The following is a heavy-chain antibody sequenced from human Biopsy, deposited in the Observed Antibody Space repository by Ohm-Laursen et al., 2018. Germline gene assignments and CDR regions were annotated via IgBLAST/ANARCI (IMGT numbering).Heavy chain of an antibody. V-gene: IGHV1-2*02. CDR3: TRGGYYYDSLAYYYWFDP. CDR2: IDTINGGT. D-gene: IGHD3-22*01. J-gene: IGHJ5*02. CDR1: GYTFTDYF. Sequence: ASVKVSCKASGYTFTDYFVHWVRQAPGQGLEWLGWIDTINGGTRSARKFQGRVTMTRDTSISTAYVDLSSLRSDDTAVYYCTRGGYYYDSLAYYYWFDPWGQGTLVTVSS.